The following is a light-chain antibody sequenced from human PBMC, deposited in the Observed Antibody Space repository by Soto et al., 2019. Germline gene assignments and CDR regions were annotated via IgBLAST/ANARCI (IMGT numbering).Light chain of an antibody. Sequence: EIVMTQSPVTLSVSPGERATLSCRASQNISRSLAWYQQKPGLAPRLLIYDASKRVTGIPDRFSGSGSGTDFTLTISRLEPEDFPVYYCQQYGSSGITFGQGTRLEIK. CDR2: DAS. J-gene: IGKJ5*01. CDR3: QQYGSSGIT. V-gene: IGKV3D-20*01. CDR1: QNISRS.